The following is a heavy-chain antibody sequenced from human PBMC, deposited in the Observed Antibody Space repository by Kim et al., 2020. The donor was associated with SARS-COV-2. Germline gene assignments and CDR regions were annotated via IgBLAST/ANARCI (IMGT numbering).Heavy chain of an antibody. CDR2: IYYSGST. Sequence: SETLSLTCTVSGGSISSSSYYWGWIRQPPGKGLEWIGSIYYSGSTYYNPSLKSRVTISVDTSKNQFSLKLSSVTAADTAVYYCARVGIKRITIFGVVDPSIYFGPWGERTLVTVSS. D-gene: IGHD3-3*01. CDR3: ARVGIKRITIFGVVDPSIYFGP. V-gene: IGHV4-39*01. CDR1: GGSISSSSYY. J-gene: IGHJ5*02.